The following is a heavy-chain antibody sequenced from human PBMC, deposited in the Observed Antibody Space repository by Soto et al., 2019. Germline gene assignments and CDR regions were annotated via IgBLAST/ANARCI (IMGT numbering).Heavy chain of an antibody. D-gene: IGHD2-21*02. V-gene: IGHV4-59*01. Sequence: PSETLSLTCTVSGGSISSYYWSWIRQPPGKGLEWIGCIYYSGSTNYNPSLKSRVTISVDTSKNQFSLKLSSVTAADTAVYYCARAAYCGGDCRNWFDPWGQGTLVTVSS. J-gene: IGHJ5*02. CDR3: ARAAYCGGDCRNWFDP. CDR1: GGSISSYY. CDR2: IYYSGST.